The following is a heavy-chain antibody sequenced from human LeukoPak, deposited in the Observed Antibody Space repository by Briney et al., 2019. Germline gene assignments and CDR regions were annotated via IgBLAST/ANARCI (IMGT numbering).Heavy chain of an antibody. Sequence: SETLSLTCTVSGGFINNFYWSCIRQPPGKGLEWIGYIYYTGSTSYNPSLNSRVTISIDTSKNQFSLKLSSVTAADTAVYYCARGSGWYYPWGQGTLVTVSS. CDR1: GGFINNFY. D-gene: IGHD6-19*01. V-gene: IGHV4-59*01. CDR3: ARGSGWYYP. CDR2: IYYTGST. J-gene: IGHJ5*02.